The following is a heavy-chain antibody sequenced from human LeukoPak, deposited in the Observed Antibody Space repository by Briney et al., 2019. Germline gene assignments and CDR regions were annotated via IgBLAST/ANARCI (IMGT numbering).Heavy chain of an antibody. V-gene: IGHV3-33*01. CDR2: IWYDGSNK. J-gene: IGHJ4*02. CDR3: ARASEGSSWIDY. CDR1: GFTFSSYG. D-gene: IGHD6-13*01. Sequence: QPGGSLRLSCAASGFTFSSYGMHWVRQAPGKGLEWVAVIWYDGSNKYYADSVKGRFTISRDNSKNSLYLQMNSLRAEDTAVYYCARASEGSSWIDYWGQGTLVTVSS.